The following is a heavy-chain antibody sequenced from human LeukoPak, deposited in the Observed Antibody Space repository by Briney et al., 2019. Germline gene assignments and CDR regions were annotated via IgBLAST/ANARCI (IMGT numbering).Heavy chain of an antibody. CDR2: ISSSSSYT. CDR3: ARDGPLRGFDY. J-gene: IGHJ4*02. V-gene: IGHV3-11*05. Sequence: GGSLRLSRAASGFTFSDYYMSWIRQAPGKGLEWVSYISSSSSYTNYADSVKGRFTISRDNAKNSLYLQTNSLRAEDTAVYYCARDGPLRGFDYWGQGTLVTVSS. CDR1: GFTFSDYY.